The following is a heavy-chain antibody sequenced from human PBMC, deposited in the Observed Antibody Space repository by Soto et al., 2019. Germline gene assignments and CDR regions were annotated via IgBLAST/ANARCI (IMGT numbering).Heavy chain of an antibody. D-gene: IGHD1-26*01. V-gene: IGHV4-59*01. J-gene: IGHJ4*02. CDR1: GDSITGSY. CDR2: IYHSGTT. Sequence: PSETLSLTCTVSGDSITGSYWSWIRQPPGKTLEWIRYIYHSGTTTYNPSLKSRVSISVDTSKNQFSLRLTSVIAADTAVYYCARDMPYAAGSLAGCDYWGQGILVTVSS. CDR3: ARDMPYAAGSLAGCDY.